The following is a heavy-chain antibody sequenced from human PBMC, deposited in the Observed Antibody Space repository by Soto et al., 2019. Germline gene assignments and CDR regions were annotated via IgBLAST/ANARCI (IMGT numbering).Heavy chain of an antibody. CDR2: IKQDGSEK. Sequence: EVQLVESGGGLVQPGGSLRLSCAASGFTFSSYWMSWVRQAPGKGLEWVANIKQDGSEKYYVDSVKGRFTISRDNAKNSLYLQMNSLRAEDTAVYYSARDLVGYCSSTSCYADYYYYYGMDVWGQGTTVTVSS. J-gene: IGHJ6*02. CDR1: GFTFSSYW. V-gene: IGHV3-7*05. D-gene: IGHD2-2*01. CDR3: ARDLVGYCSSTSCYADYYYYYGMDV.